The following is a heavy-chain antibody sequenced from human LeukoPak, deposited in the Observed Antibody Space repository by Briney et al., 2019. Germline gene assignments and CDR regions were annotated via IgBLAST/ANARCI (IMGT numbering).Heavy chain of an antibody. CDR3: ARELYYDFWSGYPFDY. CDR1: GGSISSYY. D-gene: IGHD3-3*01. J-gene: IGHJ4*02. V-gene: IGHV4-4*07. Sequence: SETLSLTCTVSGGSISSYYWSWIRQPAGKGLEWIGRIYTSGSTNYNPSLKSRVTISVDTSKNQFSLKLSSVTAADTAVYYCARELYYDFWSGYPFDYWGQGTLVTVSS. CDR2: IYTSGST.